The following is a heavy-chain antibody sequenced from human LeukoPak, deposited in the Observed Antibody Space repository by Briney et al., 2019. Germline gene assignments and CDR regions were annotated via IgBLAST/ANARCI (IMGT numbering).Heavy chain of an antibody. V-gene: IGHV3-23*01. D-gene: IGHD4-11*01. CDR2: ISGSGGST. Sequence: PGGTLRLSCAASGFTFSSYAMSWVRQAPGKGLEWVSAISGSGGSTYYADSVKGRFTISRDNSKNTLYLQMNSLRAEDTAVYYCAKESSNYVSVNWFDPWGQGTLVTVSS. J-gene: IGHJ5*02. CDR3: AKESSNYVSVNWFDP. CDR1: GFTFSSYA.